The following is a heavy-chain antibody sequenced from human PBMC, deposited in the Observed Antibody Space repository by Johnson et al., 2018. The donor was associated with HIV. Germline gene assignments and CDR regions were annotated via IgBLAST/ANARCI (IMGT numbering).Heavy chain of an antibody. CDR1: GFSFSDYY. D-gene: IGHD5-12*01. V-gene: IGHV3-11*01. J-gene: IGHJ3*02. CDR2: ISGSGTNI. CDR3: AREGGYSGYEGVGHTNDAFDI. Sequence: QMLLVESGGGLVKPGGSLRLSCAASGFSFSDYYMSWIRQAPGKGLEWVSYISGSGTNIYYADSVKGRFTISRDNAKNSLYLQMNSLRAEDTAVYYCAREGGYSGYEGVGHTNDAFDIWGQGTMVTVSS.